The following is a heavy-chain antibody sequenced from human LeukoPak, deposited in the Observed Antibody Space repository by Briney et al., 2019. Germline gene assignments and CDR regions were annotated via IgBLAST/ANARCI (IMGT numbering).Heavy chain of an antibody. D-gene: IGHD6-19*01. CDR3: AKNSGWDFDY. CDR2: ISYDGSTK. Sequence: GGSLRLSCAASGFTFRSYAMHWVRQAPGKGLEWVALISYDGSTKYYADSVKGRFTISRDNSKNTLYLQMNSLRAEDTAVYYCAKNSGWDFDYWGQGTLVTVSS. J-gene: IGHJ4*02. CDR1: GFTFRSYA. V-gene: IGHV3-30-3*02.